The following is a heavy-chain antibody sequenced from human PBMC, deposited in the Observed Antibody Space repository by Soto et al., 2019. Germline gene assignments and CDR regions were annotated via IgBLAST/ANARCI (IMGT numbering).Heavy chain of an antibody. J-gene: IGHJ6*02. CDR2: IYYNGST. CDR3: ARADYEILTGSYAMDV. V-gene: IGHV4-59*12. CDR1: GGSISSYY. Sequence: KTSETLSLTCTVSGGSISSYYWSWIRQPPGKGLEWIGYIYYNGSTNYNPSLKSRVTISVDTSKNQFSLKLTSVTAADTAVYFCARADYEILTGSYAMDVWGQGTTVTVSS. D-gene: IGHD3-9*01.